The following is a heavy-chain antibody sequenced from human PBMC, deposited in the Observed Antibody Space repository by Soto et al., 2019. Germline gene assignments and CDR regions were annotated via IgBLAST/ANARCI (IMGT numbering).Heavy chain of an antibody. CDR1: GFTFSSYA. CDR2: ISASGGGT. Sequence: EVQLLESGGGLVQPGGSLRLSCAASGFTFSSYAMSWVRQAPGKGLEWVSGISASGGGTSYADSVKGRFTISRDNSKNTLYLQMNSLRAEDTAVYYCAKDGDNYDYYYGMDVWGQGTTVTVSS. CDR3: AKDGDNYDYYYGMDV. D-gene: IGHD1-20*01. V-gene: IGHV3-23*01. J-gene: IGHJ6*02.